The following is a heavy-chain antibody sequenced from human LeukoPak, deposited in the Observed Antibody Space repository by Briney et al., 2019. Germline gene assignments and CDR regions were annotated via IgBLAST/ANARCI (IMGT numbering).Heavy chain of an antibody. CDR1: GFTFSSYS. Sequence: GGSLRLSCAASGFTFSSYSMNWVRQAPGKGLEWVSYISSSSSTIYYADSVKGRFTISRENAKNSLYLQMNSLRAEDTAVYYCARNGYSSSWLDRTFDYWGQGTLVTVSS. J-gene: IGHJ4*02. CDR2: ISSSSSTI. D-gene: IGHD6-13*01. CDR3: ARNGYSSSWLDRTFDY. V-gene: IGHV3-48*01.